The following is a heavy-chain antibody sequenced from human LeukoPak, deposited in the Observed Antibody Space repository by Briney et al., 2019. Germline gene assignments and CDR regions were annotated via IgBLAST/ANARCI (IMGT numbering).Heavy chain of an antibody. J-gene: IGHJ6*03. Sequence: GGSLRLSCAASGFTFSTYAMSWVRQAPGKRLEWVSAISGSGGSTYYADSVKGRFTISRDNSKNTLYLQMNSLRAEDTAVYYCAKELHDFIDYYMDVWGKGTTVTVSS. V-gene: IGHV3-23*01. D-gene: IGHD3-3*01. CDR1: GFTFSTYA. CDR3: AKELHDFIDYYMDV. CDR2: ISGSGGST.